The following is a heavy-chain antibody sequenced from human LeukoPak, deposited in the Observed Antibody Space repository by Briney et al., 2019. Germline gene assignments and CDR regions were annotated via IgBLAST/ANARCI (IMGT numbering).Heavy chain of an antibody. CDR1: GGTFSSYA. CDR2: IIPIFGTA. Sequence: SVKVSCKASGGTFSSYAISWVRQAPGQGLEWMGGIIPIFGTANYAQKFQGRVTITADESTSTAYMELSSLRSEDTAVYYCARDMDPVLPRTGWGQGTLVTVSS. J-gene: IGHJ4*02. CDR3: ARDMDPVLPRTG. D-gene: IGHD3-10*01. V-gene: IGHV1-69*13.